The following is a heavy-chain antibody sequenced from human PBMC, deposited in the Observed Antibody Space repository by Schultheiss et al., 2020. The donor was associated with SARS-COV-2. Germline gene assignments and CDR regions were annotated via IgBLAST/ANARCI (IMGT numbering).Heavy chain of an antibody. Sequence: GGSLRLSCAASAFNFSSYAMSWVRQAPGKGLEWVSAIGGSGGRTFYADSVRGRLTISRDNSKNMLYLQMNNLRADDTAVYYCAKDLLEVGPTNYFYGMDVWGQGTAVTVSS. D-gene: IGHD1-1*01. CDR2: IGGSGGRT. CDR3: AKDLLEVGPTNYFYGMDV. CDR1: AFNFSSYA. V-gene: IGHV3-23*01. J-gene: IGHJ6*02.